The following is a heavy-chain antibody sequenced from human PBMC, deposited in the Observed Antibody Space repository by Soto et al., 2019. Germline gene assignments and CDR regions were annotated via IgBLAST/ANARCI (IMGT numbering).Heavy chain of an antibody. V-gene: IGHV3-30-3*01. J-gene: IGHJ6*02. CDR3: AKDRSENFWVYYYYSMDV. CDR2: ISYDGSDK. D-gene: IGHD6-19*01. CDR1: GFTFSSYA. Sequence: GGSLRLSCAASGFTFSSYAIHWVRQAPGKGLEWVAVISYDGSDKYYGDSVKGRFTISRDNSKNTLYLQMNSLTGEDTAVYYCAKDRSENFWVYYYYSMDVWGQGTTVTVSS.